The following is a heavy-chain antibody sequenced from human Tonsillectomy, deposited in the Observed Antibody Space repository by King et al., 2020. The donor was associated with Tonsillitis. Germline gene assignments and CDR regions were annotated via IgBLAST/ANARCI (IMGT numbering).Heavy chain of an antibody. V-gene: IGHV3-7*03. D-gene: IGHD1-14*01. Sequence: VQLVESGGGLVQPGGSLRLSCAASGFTFSSFWMSWVRQTPGKGLEWGANIKQDGSEAYYVGSVTGRATNSRDNAENSLYLQMNSLSAEDTAVYYCARDSLTATRAFDLWGRGTLVTVSS. J-gene: IGHJ2*01. CDR3: ARDSLTATRAFDL. CDR1: GFTFSSFW. CDR2: IKQDGSEA.